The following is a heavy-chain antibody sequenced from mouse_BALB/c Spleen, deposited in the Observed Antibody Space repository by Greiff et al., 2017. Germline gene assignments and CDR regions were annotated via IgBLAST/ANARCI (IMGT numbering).Heavy chain of an antibody. CDR2: ISSGSSTI. CDR3: ARTGGYDAMDY. Sequence: EVMLVESGGGLVQPGGSRKLSCAASGFTFSSFGMHWVRQAPEKGLEWVAYISSGSSTIYYADTVKGRFTISRDNPKNTLVLQMTSLRSEDTAMYYCARTGGYDAMDYWGQGTSVTVSS. J-gene: IGHJ4*01. CDR1: GFTFSSFG. V-gene: IGHV5-17*02.